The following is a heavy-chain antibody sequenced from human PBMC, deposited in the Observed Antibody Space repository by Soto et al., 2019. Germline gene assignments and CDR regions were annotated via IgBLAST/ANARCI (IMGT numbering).Heavy chain of an antibody. CDR3: AKLEENRYYDYVWGSYRTFDY. D-gene: IGHD3-16*02. CDR1: GFTFSSYG. Sequence: QVQLVESGGGVVQPGRSLRLSCAASGFTFSSYGMHWVRQAPGKGLEWVAVISYDGSNKYYADSVKGRFTISRDKSKNTLYLQMNSLRAEDTAVYYCAKLEENRYYDYVWGSYRTFDYWGQGTLVTVSS. CDR2: ISYDGSNK. V-gene: IGHV3-30*18. J-gene: IGHJ4*02.